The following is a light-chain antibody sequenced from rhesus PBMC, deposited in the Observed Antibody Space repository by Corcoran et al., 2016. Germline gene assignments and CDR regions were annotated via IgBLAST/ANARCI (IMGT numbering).Light chain of an antibody. CDR1: ESVSFFGINL. CDR3: LQSKNSYS. Sequence: DIVLTQSPASLAVSPGQRATITCRASESVSFFGINLIHWYQQKPGQPPKLLIYQASNKDTGVPARFSVGGSGTDFPLTINTVEADDAADYYFLQSKNSYSFGHRTKVEIK. CDR2: QAS. J-gene: IGKJ2*01. V-gene: IGKV7-13*01.